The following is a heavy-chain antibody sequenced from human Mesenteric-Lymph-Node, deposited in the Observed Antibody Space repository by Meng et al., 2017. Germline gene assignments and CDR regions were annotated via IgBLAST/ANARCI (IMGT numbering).Heavy chain of an antibody. CDR1: GFTFSSYA. V-gene: IGHV3-23*01. Sequence: GESLKISCAASGFTFSSYAMSWVRQAPGKGLEWVSAISGSGGSTYYADSVKGRFTISRDNSKNTLYLQMNSLRAEDTAVYYCARLGYCSGGSCNYYYYGMDVWGQGTTVTVSS. J-gene: IGHJ6*02. CDR3: ARLGYCSGGSCNYYYYGMDV. D-gene: IGHD2-15*01. CDR2: ISGSGGST.